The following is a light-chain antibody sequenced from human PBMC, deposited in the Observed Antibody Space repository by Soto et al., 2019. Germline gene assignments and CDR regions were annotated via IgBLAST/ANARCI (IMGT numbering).Light chain of an antibody. CDR2: AAS. CDR1: QSVSSSY. V-gene: IGKV3-20*01. Sequence: EIVLTQSPGTLSLSPGERATLSCRASQSVSSSYLAWHQQKPDQAPRLLIYAASNRATGIPDRFSGSGSGTDFTLTISRLEPEDFAVYYCQQYSTSPPITFGQGTRLEIK. J-gene: IGKJ5*01. CDR3: QQYSTSPPIT.